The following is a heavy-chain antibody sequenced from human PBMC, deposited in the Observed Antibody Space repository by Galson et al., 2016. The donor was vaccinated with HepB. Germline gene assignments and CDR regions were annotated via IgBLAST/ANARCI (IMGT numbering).Heavy chain of an antibody. CDR2: ISGSGGST. CDR3: ARRMATITSFDY. J-gene: IGHJ4*02. Sequence: SLRLSCAASGFTFSSYGMHWVRQAPGKGLEWVSSISGSGGSTYYADSVKGRFTISRDNSKNTLYLQMNSLRAEDTAVYYCARRMATITSFDYWGQGTLVTVAS. CDR1: GFTFSSYG. V-gene: IGHV3-23*01. D-gene: IGHD5-24*01.